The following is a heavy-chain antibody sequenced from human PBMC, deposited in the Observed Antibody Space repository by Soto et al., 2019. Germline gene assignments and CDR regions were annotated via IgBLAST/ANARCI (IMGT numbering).Heavy chain of an antibody. V-gene: IGHV5-51*01. J-gene: IGHJ4*02. CDR3: ARHYYYGSSGYYFDA. Sequence: GESLKLCWKGSGYGFTRYWIGWVRQMPGKGPEWMGIINPGDSDTRYSPSFQGQDTISANKSIITTNLQWNSLKASDTAMYYCARHYYYGSSGYYFDAWGQGTLVTVSS. CDR2: INPGDSDT. D-gene: IGHD3-22*01. CDR1: GYGFTRYW.